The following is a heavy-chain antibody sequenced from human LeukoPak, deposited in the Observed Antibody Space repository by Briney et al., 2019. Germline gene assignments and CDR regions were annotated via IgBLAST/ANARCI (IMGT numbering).Heavy chain of an antibody. Sequence: GGSLRLSCAASGYTFSSYAVSWVRQAPGKGLEWVSAISGSGGSTYYADSVKGRFTISRDNSKNTLYLQMNGLRAEDTAVYYCAKRAPQWLAQFDYWGQGTLVTVPS. V-gene: IGHV3-23*01. CDR1: GYTFSSYA. CDR2: ISGSGGST. J-gene: IGHJ4*02. D-gene: IGHD6-19*01. CDR3: AKRAPQWLAQFDY.